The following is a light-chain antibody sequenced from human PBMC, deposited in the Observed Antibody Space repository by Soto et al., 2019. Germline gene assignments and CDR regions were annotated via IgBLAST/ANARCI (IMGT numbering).Light chain of an antibody. J-gene: IGKJ1*01. CDR1: QSVSSNF. V-gene: IGKV3-20*01. Sequence: EIVLTQSPGTLSLSPGDRATLSCRASQSVSSNFLAWYQQKPGQAPRLLIYGASIRATGIPDRFSGRGSGIYVTLTIRRLEPEDFAMYFCHQYGSSPRTFGQGTKVEIK. CDR3: HQYGSSPRT. CDR2: GAS.